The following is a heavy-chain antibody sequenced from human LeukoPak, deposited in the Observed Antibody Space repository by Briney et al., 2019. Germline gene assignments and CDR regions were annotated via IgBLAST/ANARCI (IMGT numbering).Heavy chain of an antibody. CDR2: INPNSGGT. D-gene: IGHD4-17*01. CDR3: ARGRLRSQSYFDY. CDR1: GYTFTGYY. J-gene: IGHJ4*02. V-gene: IGHV1-2*03. Sequence: LGASVKVSCKASGYTFTGYYMHWVRQAPGQGLEWMGWINPNSGGTNYAQKFQGRVTMTRDTSISTAYMELSRLRSDDTAVYYCARGRLRSQSYFDYWGQGTLVTVSS.